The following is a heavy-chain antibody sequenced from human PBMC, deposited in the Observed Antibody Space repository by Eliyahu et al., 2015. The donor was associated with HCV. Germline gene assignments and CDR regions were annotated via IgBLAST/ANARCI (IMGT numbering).Heavy chain of an antibody. CDR2: IHYSGGT. CDR1: GGSITXYY. CDR3: ASGGGGIAVTGTGGWFDP. V-gene: IGHV4-59*01. Sequence: QVQLQESGPGLVKPSETLSXTCTVXGGSITXYYWSWIRQPPGKGXQWIGYIHYSGGTNYNPSLKSRVTMSLDTSKNQFSLNLTSVTAADTAMYYCASGGGGIAVTGTGGWFDPWGQGTLVTVSS. J-gene: IGHJ5*02. D-gene: IGHD6-19*01.